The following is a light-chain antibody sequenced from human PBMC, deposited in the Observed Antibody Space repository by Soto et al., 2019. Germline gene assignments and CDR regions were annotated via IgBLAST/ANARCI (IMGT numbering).Light chain of an antibody. Sequence: DIVMTQSPDSLAVSLGERATINCKSSQTIFYNFNHKNYLAWYQQRPGQPPRLLMYWASTRAYGVPDRFSGSGSGTDFTLTISSLQAEDVAVYSCHQYFTSPLTFGQGTKVEIK. V-gene: IGKV4-1*01. J-gene: IGKJ1*01. CDR3: HQYFTSPLT. CDR1: QTIFYNFNHKNY. CDR2: WAS.